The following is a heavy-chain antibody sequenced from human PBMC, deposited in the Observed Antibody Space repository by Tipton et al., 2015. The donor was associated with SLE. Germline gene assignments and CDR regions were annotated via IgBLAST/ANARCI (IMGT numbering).Heavy chain of an antibody. V-gene: IGHV4-59*07. J-gene: IGHJ3*02. CDR3: AVHSIRDPAFDI. CDR2: VSYSGST. Sequence: TLSLTCSVSGAAISAYYWSWIRQPPGKGLEWIGYVSYSGSTNYNPSLKSRVTISVDTSMNHLSLKLNSVTAADTAVYFCAVHSIRDPAFDIWGQGTMLTVSA. D-gene: IGHD2-21*01. CDR1: GAAISAYY.